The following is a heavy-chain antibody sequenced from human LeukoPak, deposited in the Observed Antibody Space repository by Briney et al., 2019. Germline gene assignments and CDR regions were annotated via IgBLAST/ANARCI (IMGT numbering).Heavy chain of an antibody. J-gene: IGHJ4*02. Sequence: PGRSLRLSCAASGFTFSSYAMHWVRQAPGKGLEWVAVISYDGSNKYYADSVKGRFTISRDNSKNTLYLQMNSLRAEDTAVYYCAGDSGYDLGYWGQGTLVTVSS. CDR1: GFTFSSYA. D-gene: IGHD5-12*01. CDR3: AGDSGYDLGY. CDR2: ISYDGSNK. V-gene: IGHV3-30*04.